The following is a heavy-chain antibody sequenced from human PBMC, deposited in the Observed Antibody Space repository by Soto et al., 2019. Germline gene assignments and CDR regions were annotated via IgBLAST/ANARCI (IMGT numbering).Heavy chain of an antibody. CDR3: ARMLTPGYSYGQSDAFDI. D-gene: IGHD5-18*01. Sequence: ASVKVSCKASGGTFSSYAISWVRQAPGQGLEWMGGIIPIFGTANYAQKFQGRVTITADESTSTAYMELSSLRSEDTAVYYCARMLTPGYSYGQSDAFDIWGQGTMVTVSS. CDR2: IIPIFGTA. V-gene: IGHV1-69*13. J-gene: IGHJ3*02. CDR1: GGTFSSYA.